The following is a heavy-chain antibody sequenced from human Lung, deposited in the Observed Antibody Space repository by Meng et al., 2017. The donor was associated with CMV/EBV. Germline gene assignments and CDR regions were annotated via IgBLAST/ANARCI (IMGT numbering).Heavy chain of an antibody. CDR2: VRSDGSDE. J-gene: IGHJ5*02. V-gene: IGHV3-30*02. CDR1: RFTFKNYG. CDR3: ARDRAEELEP. D-gene: IGHD1-1*01. Sequence: GESLKISCAASRFTFKNYGMHWVRQAPGKGLEWVASVRSDGSDEQYGDSVKGRFTISRDNSKNTLYLQMHSLRGEDTALYYCARDRAEELEPWGQGTLVTVSS.